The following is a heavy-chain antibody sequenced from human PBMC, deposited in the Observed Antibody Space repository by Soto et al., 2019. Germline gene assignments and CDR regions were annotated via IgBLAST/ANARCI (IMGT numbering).Heavy chain of an antibody. CDR1: GGSIISYY. J-gene: IGHJ6*02. CDR3: ARHAPGNGDYVGYYYYGMDV. CDR2: IYYSWST. Sequence: SETLPLTCTVSGGSIISYYWSWIRQPPGKGLEWIGYIYYSWSTNYNPSLKSRVTISVDTSKNHFSLKLSSVTAADTAVYYCARHAPGNGDYVGYYYYGMDVWGQGTTVTVSS. D-gene: IGHD4-17*01. V-gene: IGHV4-59*08.